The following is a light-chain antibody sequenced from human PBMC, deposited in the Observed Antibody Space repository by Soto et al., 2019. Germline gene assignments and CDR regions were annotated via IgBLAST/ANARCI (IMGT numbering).Light chain of an antibody. CDR1: ETISRY. V-gene: IGKV1-39*01. CDR3: QQSYSNQLT. Sequence: DIQMTQSPSSLSASVGERVIITCRASETISRYLNWYQSKPGKAPRLLISAASSLQSGVPSRFSGSYSGTDFTLTISSLQPEDFATYFCQQSYSNQLTFGGGTKV. CDR2: AAS. J-gene: IGKJ4*01.